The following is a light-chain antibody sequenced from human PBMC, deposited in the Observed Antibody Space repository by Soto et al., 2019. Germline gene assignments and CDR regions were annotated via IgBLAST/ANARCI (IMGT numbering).Light chain of an antibody. J-gene: IGKJ4*01. Sequence: EVVLTQSPGTLSLSPGERATLSCRASQSVSSSYLAWYQQKPGQAPRLPIYGASTRTTGIPDRFRGSGSGTDFTLTISRLEPEDFAVFYCQQYGTSPLTFGGGTKVEI. V-gene: IGKV3-20*01. CDR1: QSVSSSY. CDR3: QQYGTSPLT. CDR2: GAS.